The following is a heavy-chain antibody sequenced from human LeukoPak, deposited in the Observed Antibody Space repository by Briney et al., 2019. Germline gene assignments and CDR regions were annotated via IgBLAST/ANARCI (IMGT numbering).Heavy chain of an antibody. D-gene: IGHD3-22*01. V-gene: IGHV3-21*01. J-gene: IGHJ4*02. CDR1: GFTFSSYS. CDR3: ARDRSRSSGYKDY. CDR2: VSSSSSYI. Sequence: GSLRLSCAASGFTFSSYSMNWVRQAPGKGLEWVSSVSSSSSYIYYADSVKGRFTISRDNAKNSLYLQMNSLRAEDTAVYYCARDRSRSSGYKDYWGQGTLVTVSS.